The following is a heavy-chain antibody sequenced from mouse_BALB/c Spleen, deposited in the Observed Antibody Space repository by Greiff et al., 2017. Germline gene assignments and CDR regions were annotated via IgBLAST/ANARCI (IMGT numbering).Heavy chain of an antibody. J-gene: IGHJ3*01. CDR1: GYTFTSYW. D-gene: IGHD2-4*01. CDR2: INPSNGRT. CDR3: ARKITKAFAY. V-gene: IGHV1S81*02. Sequence: QVQLQQPGAELVKPGASVKLSCKASGYTFTSYWMHWVKQRPGQGLEWIGEINPSNGRTNYNEKFKSKATLTVDKSSSTAYMQLSSLTSEDSAVYYCARKITKAFAYWGQGTLVTVSA.